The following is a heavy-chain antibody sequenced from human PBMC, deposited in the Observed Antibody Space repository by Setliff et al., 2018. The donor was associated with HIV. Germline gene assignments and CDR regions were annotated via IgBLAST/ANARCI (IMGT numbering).Heavy chain of an antibody. D-gene: IGHD1-26*01. CDR3: ATDPSDGARWQQIDY. Sequence: VASVKVSCKASGGTSNTYAITWVRQAPGQGLEWMGGISPIFGTAIYAQKFQGRVTMTEDTSTDTAYMELSSLRSEDTAVYYCATDPSDGARWQQIDYWGQGTLVTVSS. CDR1: GGTSNTYA. V-gene: IGHV1-69*06. J-gene: IGHJ4*02. CDR2: ISPIFGTA.